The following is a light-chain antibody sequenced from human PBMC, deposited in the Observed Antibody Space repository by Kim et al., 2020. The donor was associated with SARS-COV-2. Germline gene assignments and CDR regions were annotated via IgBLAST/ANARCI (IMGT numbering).Light chain of an antibody. CDR3: QQYGSSPPIT. CDR1: QGISRPC. V-gene: IGKV3-20*01. J-gene: IGKJ5*01. Sequence: PGDTATISSKASQGISRPCLAWYQKKPGQAPRLLIYGASSRATGIPDKCSGSGSGTDFTLTISRLEPEDFAVYYCQQYGSSPPITFGQGTRLEIK. CDR2: GAS.